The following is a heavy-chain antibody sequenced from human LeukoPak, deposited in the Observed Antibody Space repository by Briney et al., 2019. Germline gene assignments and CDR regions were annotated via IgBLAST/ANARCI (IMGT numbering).Heavy chain of an antibody. J-gene: IGHJ5*02. Sequence: ASVKVSRKASGYTFTGYYMHWVRQAPAQGLEWMGWINTKSGGTNYAQKFQGRVTMTRDTSMSTVYMELSRVRSDDTAECYRGRDYGSGFDPWGQGTLVTVSS. D-gene: IGHD2-15*01. V-gene: IGHV1-2*02. CDR1: GYTFTGYY. CDR2: INTKSGGT. CDR3: GRDYGSGFDP.